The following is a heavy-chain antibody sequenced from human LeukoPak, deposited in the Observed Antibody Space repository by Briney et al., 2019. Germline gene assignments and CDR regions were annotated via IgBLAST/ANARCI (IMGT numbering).Heavy chain of an antibody. J-gene: IGHJ5*02. D-gene: IGHD2-15*01. CDR2: IYYSGST. CDR1: GGSISSSSYY. Sequence: PSETLSLTCTVSGGSISSSSYYWGWIRQPPGKGLEWIGSIYYSGSTYYNPSLKSRVTISVDTSKNQFSLKLSSVTAADTAVYYCARRRIVVVAATPGHNWFDPWGQGTLVTVSS. V-gene: IGHV4-39*01. CDR3: ARRRIVVVAATPGHNWFDP.